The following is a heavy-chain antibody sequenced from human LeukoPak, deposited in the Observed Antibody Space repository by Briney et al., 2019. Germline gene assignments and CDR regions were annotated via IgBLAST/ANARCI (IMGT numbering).Heavy chain of an antibody. J-gene: IGHJ6*03. CDR3: ARGPKYRPGYYYYMDV. CDR1: RGTFSSYA. CDR2: IIPIFGTA. Sequence: VASVKVSCKASRGTFSSYAISWVRQAPGQGLEWMGGIIPIFGTANYAQKFQGRVTITRNTSMSTAYMELSSLRSEDTAVYYCARGPKYRPGYYYYMDVWGKGTTVTVSS. D-gene: IGHD3-10*01. V-gene: IGHV1-69*05.